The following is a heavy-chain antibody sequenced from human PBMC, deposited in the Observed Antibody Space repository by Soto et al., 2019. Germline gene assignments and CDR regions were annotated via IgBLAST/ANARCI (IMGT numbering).Heavy chain of an antibody. CDR2: ITGSGSDT. Sequence: GGSLRLSCTASGFIFNDYAMGWVRQAPGRGLEWVSAITGSGSDTYYLDSVKGRFTVSRDKSKNTLFLQMDSLRAEDTAIYYSAKLGAINWAPNYDLAYGGQGSLVTVSS. CDR1: GFIFNDYA. V-gene: IGHV3-23*01. D-gene: IGHD3-16*01. J-gene: IGHJ4*02. CDR3: AKLGAINWAPNYDLAY.